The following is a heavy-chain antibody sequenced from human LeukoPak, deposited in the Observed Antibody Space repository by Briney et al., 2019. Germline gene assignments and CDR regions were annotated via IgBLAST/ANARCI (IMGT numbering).Heavy chain of an antibody. CDR3: ARDTFYHDNSDYYEDVFDS. CDR1: GRSINKYY. CDR2: ASQSESH. J-gene: IGHJ3*02. D-gene: IGHD3-22*01. V-gene: IGHV4-59*01. Sequence: ETLSLTCTVSGRSINKYYWRWTRQPPGKGLEWIGYASQSESHNSSPPLKSRLPMSLHTPKNHISLQLSSVTAADTAVLYYARDTFYHDNSDYYEDVFDSWGQGTMVTVSS.